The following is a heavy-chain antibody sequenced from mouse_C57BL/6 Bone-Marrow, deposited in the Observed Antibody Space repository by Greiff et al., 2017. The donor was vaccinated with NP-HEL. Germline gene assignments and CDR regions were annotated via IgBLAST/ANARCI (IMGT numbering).Heavy chain of an antibody. Sequence: VQLQQSGAELVKPGASVKLSCKASGYTFTEYTIHWVKQRSGQGLEWIGWFYPGSGSIKYNEKFKDKATLTADKSSSTVYMELSRLTSEDSAVYFCARHEGLEYYSSSYGYIDVWGTGTTVTVSS. CDR2: FYPGSGSI. V-gene: IGHV1-62-2*01. J-gene: IGHJ1*03. CDR1: GYTFTEYT. CDR3: ARHEGLEYYSSSYGYIDV. D-gene: IGHD1-1*01.